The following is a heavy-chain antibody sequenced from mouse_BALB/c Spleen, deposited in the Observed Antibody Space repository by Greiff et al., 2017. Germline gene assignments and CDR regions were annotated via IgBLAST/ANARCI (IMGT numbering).Heavy chain of an antibody. CDR1: GFTFSSYA. D-gene: IGHD2-4*01. Sequence: EVMLVESGGGLVKPGGSLKLSCAASGFTFSSYAMSWVRQSPEKRLEWVAEISSGGSYTYYPDTVTGRFTISRDNAKNTLYLEMSSLRSEDTAMYYCARDLYYDYDEGRGYAMDYWGQGTSVTVSS. CDR2: ISSGGSYT. V-gene: IGHV5-9-4*01. CDR3: ARDLYYDYDEGRGYAMDY. J-gene: IGHJ4*01.